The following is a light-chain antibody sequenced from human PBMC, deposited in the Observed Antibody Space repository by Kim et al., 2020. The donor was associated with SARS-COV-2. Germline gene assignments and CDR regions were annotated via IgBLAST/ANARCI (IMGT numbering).Light chain of an antibody. CDR2: QDT. CDR3: QAWDSSTAV. J-gene: IGLJ3*02. CDR1: KLGDKY. V-gene: IGLV3-1*01. Sequence: VSPGQTASITCSGDKLGDKYACWYQQKPGQSPVLVIFQDTKRPSGIPERFSGSNSGNTATLTISGTQAMDEADYYCQAWDSSTAVFGGGTQLTVL.